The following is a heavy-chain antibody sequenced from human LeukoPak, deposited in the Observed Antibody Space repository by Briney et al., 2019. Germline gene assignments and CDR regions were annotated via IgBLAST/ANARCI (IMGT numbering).Heavy chain of an antibody. V-gene: IGHV3-23*01. CDR1: GFTFSSYA. Sequence: GGSLRLSCAASGFTFSSYAMSWVRQAPGKGLEWVSAISGSGGSTYYADSVKGRFTISRDNSKNTLYLQMNSLRADDTAVYYCAKGSQVAVAGGLYYYYYYYMDVWGKGTTVTISS. J-gene: IGHJ6*03. D-gene: IGHD6-19*01. CDR3: AKGSQVAVAGGLYYYYYYYMDV. CDR2: ISGSGGST.